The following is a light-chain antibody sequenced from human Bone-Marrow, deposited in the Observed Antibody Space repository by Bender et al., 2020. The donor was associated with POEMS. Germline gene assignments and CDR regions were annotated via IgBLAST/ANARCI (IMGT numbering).Light chain of an antibody. CDR2: DVT. CDR3: CSYTTSSTRV. V-gene: IGLV2-11*01. J-gene: IGLJ3*02. CDR1: SSDVGAYNY. Sequence: QSALTQPRSVSGSPGQSVTISCTGTSSDVGAYNYVSWYQQHPGKAPKLMIYDVTRRPSGVPDRFSGSKSDNTTASLTISGRRAEDAEDYICCSYTTSSTRVFVGGTKLTVL.